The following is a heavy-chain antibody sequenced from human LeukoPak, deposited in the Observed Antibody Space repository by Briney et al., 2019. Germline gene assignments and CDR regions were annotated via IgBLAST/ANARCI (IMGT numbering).Heavy chain of an antibody. CDR3: ALYPYYYDSSGYLLDY. J-gene: IGHJ4*02. CDR2: ISGSGGST. V-gene: IGHV3-23*01. CDR1: GFTFSSYA. D-gene: IGHD3-22*01. Sequence: PGGSLRLSCAASGFTFSSYAMSWVRQAPGKGLEWVSAISGSGGSTYYADSVKGRFTISRDNSKNTLYLQMNSLRAEDTAVYYCALYPYYYDSSGYLLDYWGQGTLVTVSS.